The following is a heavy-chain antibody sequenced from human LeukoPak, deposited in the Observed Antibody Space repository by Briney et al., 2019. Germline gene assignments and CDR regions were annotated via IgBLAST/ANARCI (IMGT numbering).Heavy chain of an antibody. V-gene: IGHV3-23*01. J-gene: IGHJ4*02. D-gene: IGHD6-19*01. Sequence: GGSLRLSCATSGFTFSSYAMSWVRQAPGKGLEWVSAISGSGDSTYYADSVKGRFTISRDNSKNTLYLQMNSLRAEDTAVYYCARAPIAVAGTRQPVDYWGQGTLVTVSS. CDR3: ARAPIAVAGTRQPVDY. CDR2: ISGSGDST. CDR1: GFTFSSYA.